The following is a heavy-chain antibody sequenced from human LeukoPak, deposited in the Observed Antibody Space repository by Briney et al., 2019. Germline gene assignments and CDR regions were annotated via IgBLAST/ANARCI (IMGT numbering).Heavy chain of an antibody. J-gene: IGHJ4*02. CDR1: GGSITSGTYY. CDR3: DSRYFDWSYDY. V-gene: IGHV4-61*02. CDR2: IYTSGST. Sequence: SETLSLTCTVSGGSITSGTYYWSWIRQPAGKGLEWIGRIYTSGSTSYNPSLKSRVAISVDTSKNQFSLKLSSVTAADTAVYYCDSRYFDWSYDYWGQGALVTVSS. D-gene: IGHD3-9*01.